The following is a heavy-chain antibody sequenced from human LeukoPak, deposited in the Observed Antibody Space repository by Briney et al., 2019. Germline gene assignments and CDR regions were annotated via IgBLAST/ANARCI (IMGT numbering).Heavy chain of an antibody. D-gene: IGHD3-10*01. V-gene: IGHV3-23*01. Sequence: GGPLRLSCAASGFTFSSYAMSWVRQAPGKGLEWVSAISGSGGSTYYADSVKGRFTISRDNSKNTLYLQMNSLRAEDTAVYYCASSPRTMVRGVITDAFDIWGQGTMVTVSS. J-gene: IGHJ3*02. CDR2: ISGSGGST. CDR1: GFTFSSYA. CDR3: ASSPRTMVRGVITDAFDI.